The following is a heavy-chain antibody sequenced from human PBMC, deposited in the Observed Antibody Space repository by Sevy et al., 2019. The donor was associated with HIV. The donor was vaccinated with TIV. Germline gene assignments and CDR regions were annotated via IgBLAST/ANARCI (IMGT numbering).Heavy chain of an antibody. D-gene: IGHD3-22*01. V-gene: IGHV3-30*18. CDR1: GFTFSNYG. CDR3: AKGSRATDSAFDI. Sequence: GGSLRLSCAASGFTFSNYGMYWVRQAPGKGLEWVAVISYDGSTKYYADSVKGRFTISRDNSKNTVHLQMNSLRTEDTAVYYCAKGSRATDSAFDIWGQGTMVTVSS. CDR2: ISYDGSTK. J-gene: IGHJ3*02.